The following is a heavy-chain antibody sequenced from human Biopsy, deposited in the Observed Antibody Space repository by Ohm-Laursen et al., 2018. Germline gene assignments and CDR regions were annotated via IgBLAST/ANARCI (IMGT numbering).Heavy chain of an antibody. Sequence: SLRLSCAASGFTVSRNYMTWVRQAPGKGLEWVSVIDSGGYTHYTDSVKGRFTISRDNSKNTLYLQMNNLSAEDTAVYYCARSTYYYESSGTRLGLDIWGQGTMVTVSS. CDR1: GFTVSRNY. V-gene: IGHV3-53*01. CDR2: IDSGGYT. D-gene: IGHD3-22*01. J-gene: IGHJ3*02. CDR3: ARSTYYYESSGTRLGLDI.